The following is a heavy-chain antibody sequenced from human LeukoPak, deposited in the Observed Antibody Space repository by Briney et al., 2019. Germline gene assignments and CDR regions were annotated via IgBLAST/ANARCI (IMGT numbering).Heavy chain of an antibody. CDR1: GGTFSSYA. J-gene: IGHJ4*02. CDR3: AREKYCSGGSCYFLFDY. D-gene: IGHD2-15*01. CDR2: IIPILGIA. V-gene: IGHV1-69*04. Sequence: SVKVSCKASGGTFSSYAISWVRQAPGQGLEWMGRIIPILGIANYAQKFQGRVTITADKSTSTAYMELSSLRSEDTAVYYCAREKYCSGGSCYFLFDYWGQGTLVTVSS.